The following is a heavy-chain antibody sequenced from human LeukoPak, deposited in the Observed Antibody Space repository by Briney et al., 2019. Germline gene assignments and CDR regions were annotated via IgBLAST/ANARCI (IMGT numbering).Heavy chain of an antibody. V-gene: IGHV4-59*01. CDR2: IYYSGVT. J-gene: IGHJ5*01. D-gene: IGHD3-16*01. Sequence: SETLSLTCTGYGGSISSYYWSWIPQPPGKGREWIWYIYYSGVTNYNPSLKSRVSISIDTPKSQFSLRLSSVTPADTAVDYCGSAPGGRFDSWGQGILVTVSS. CDR1: GGSISSYY. CDR3: GSAPGGRFDS.